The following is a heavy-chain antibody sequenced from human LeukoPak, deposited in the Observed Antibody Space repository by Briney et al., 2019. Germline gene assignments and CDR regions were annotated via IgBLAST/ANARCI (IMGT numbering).Heavy chain of an antibody. D-gene: IGHD1-1*01. CDR3: ARVLAGTGIGATPFDY. CDR2: IYPGDSDT. CDR1: GYSFTSYW. Sequence: PGESLKISWKGSGYSFTSYWIGWVRQMPGKGLEWMGIIYPGDSDTRYSPSFQGQVTISADKSISTAYLQWSSLKASDTAMYYCARVLAGTGIGATPFDYWGQGTLVTVSS. V-gene: IGHV5-51*01. J-gene: IGHJ4*02.